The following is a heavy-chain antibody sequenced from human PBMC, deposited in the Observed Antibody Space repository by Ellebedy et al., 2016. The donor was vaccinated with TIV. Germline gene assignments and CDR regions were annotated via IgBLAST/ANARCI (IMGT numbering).Heavy chain of an antibody. CDR1: GYTFTGYY. Sequence: AASVKVSCKASGYTFTGYYMHWVRQAPGQGLEWMGWINPNSGGTNYAQKFPGRVTMTRDTSTSTAYMELSRLRSDDTAVYYCALNMVRGVISYNWFDPWGQGTLVTVSS. J-gene: IGHJ5*02. CDR2: INPNSGGT. D-gene: IGHD3-10*01. V-gene: IGHV1-2*02. CDR3: ALNMVRGVISYNWFDP.